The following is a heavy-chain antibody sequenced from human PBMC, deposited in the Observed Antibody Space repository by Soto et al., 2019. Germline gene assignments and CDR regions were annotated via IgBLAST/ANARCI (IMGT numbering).Heavy chain of an antibody. J-gene: IGHJ6*02. D-gene: IGHD3-3*01. CDR2: INPGNRIT. CDR3: AKDPNYYDFWAGSYYYHGMDV. Sequence: QVQLVQSGAEVKAPGASVKVACKTSGYTFTNYFVHWVRQAPGQGLEWMGAINPGNRITNYALKFQGRVTMTRDTSTNTVYLELSSLRSEDTAVYSCAKDPNYYDFWAGSYYYHGMDVRGQGTTVTVSS. CDR1: GYTFTNYF. V-gene: IGHV1-46*01.